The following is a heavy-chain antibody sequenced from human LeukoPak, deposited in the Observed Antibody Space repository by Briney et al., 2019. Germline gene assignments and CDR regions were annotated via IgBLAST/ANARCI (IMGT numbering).Heavy chain of an antibody. V-gene: IGHV3-20*04. CDR1: GFTFDDYG. CDR2: INWNGGST. Sequence: GGSLRLSCAASGFTFDDYGMSWVRQAPGKGVEWVSGINWNGGSTGYADSVKGRFTISRDNAKNSLYLQMNSLRAEDTALYYCARDMAGWSGLLHHYYYMDVWGKGTTVTVSS. J-gene: IGHJ6*03. CDR3: ARDMAGWSGLLHHYYYMDV. D-gene: IGHD3-3*01.